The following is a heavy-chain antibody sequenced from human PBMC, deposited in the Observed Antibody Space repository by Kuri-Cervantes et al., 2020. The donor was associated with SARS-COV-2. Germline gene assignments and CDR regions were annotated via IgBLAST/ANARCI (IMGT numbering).Heavy chain of an antibody. CDR3: ARAGDITMIVEYYFDY. J-gene: IGHJ4*02. V-gene: IGHV3-11*04. CDR1: GFTFSDYY. D-gene: IGHD3-22*01. Sequence: GGSLRLSCAASGFTFSDYYMSWIRQAPGKGLEWVSYISSSGSTIYYADSVKGRFTISWDNAKNSLYLQMNSLRAEDTAVYYCARAGDITMIVEYYFDYWGQGTLVTVSS. CDR2: ISSSGSTI.